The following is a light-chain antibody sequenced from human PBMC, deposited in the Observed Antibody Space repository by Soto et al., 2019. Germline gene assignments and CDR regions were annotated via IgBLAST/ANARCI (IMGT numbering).Light chain of an antibody. CDR2: GAS. J-gene: IGKJ1*01. CDR3: QQYGSSPRT. CDR1: QSVSTSQ. Sequence: IVLTQSPGTLSLSPGEGATLSCRASQSVSTSQLAWYQQKPGQAPRLLIFGASSRATGVPDRFSGSGSGTDFTLIISRLEPEDFAVYYCQQYGSSPRTFGQGTKVDIK. V-gene: IGKV3-20*01.